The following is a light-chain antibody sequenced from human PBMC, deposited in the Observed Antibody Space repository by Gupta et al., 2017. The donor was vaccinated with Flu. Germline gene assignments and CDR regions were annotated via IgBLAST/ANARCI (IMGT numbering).Light chain of an antibody. J-gene: IGLJ1*01. V-gene: IGLV3-25*03. CDR1: ALPNQY. CDR2: KDT. CDR3: QSVDSSATYV. Sequence: FELTQPPSVSVSPGQTARITCSGDALPNQYVCWYQQKPGQAPVLVIYKDTERPSGIPERFSASSSGTTVTLTISGVQAEDEADYYCQSVDSSATYVFASGTKVTVL.